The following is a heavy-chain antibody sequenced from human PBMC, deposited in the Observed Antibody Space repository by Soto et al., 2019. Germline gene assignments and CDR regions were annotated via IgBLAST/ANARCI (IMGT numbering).Heavy chain of an antibody. J-gene: IGHJ6*02. CDR1: GFTFSSYG. CDR2: ISYDGSNK. CDR3: AKDQNYYDSSGYQDYYYYGMDV. V-gene: IGHV3-30*18. Sequence: QVQLVESGGGVVQPGRSLRLSCAASGFTFSSYGMHWVRQAPGKGLEWVAVISYDGSNKYYADSVKGRFTISRDNSKNTLYLQMNSLRAEDTAVYYCAKDQNYYDSSGYQDYYYYGMDVWGQGTTVTVSS. D-gene: IGHD3-22*01.